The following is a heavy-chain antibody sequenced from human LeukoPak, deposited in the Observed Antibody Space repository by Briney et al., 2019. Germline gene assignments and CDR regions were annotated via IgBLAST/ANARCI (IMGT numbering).Heavy chain of an antibody. CDR2: TSTYNT. Sequence: GASVKVSCKASGYTFINHGISWVRQAPGQGLGWMGWTSTYNTNYIQKLQGRVTMTTDTSTSTAYMELRGLRSDDTAVYYCAKGSSGWSLDYWGQGTLVTVSS. D-gene: IGHD6-19*01. CDR3: AKGSSGWSLDY. V-gene: IGHV1-18*01. CDR1: GYTFINHG. J-gene: IGHJ4*02.